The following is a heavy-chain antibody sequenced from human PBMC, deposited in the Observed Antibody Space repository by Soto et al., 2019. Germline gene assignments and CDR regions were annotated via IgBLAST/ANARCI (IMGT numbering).Heavy chain of an antibody. D-gene: IGHD3-22*01. CDR2: GYYSGNT. J-gene: IGHJ4*02. CDR3: ARGGRESSVRNYFGS. Sequence: QVHLQESGPGLVKPSQTLSLTCTVSGASISTGGYYWNWIRQHPGKGLEWIGYGYYSGNTFYNPSLKRRITLSVDMCKNQFSLKLHSVTAADTAVYYCARGGRESSVRNYFGSWGQGTLVTVSS. CDR1: GASISTGGYY. V-gene: IGHV4-31*03.